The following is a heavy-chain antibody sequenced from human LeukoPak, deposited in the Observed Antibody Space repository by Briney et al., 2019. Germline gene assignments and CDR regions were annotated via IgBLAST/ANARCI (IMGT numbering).Heavy chain of an antibody. CDR3: AKWGDCDVFTGYYVSDF. CDR2: IYGRYDKT. V-gene: IGHV3-23*01. CDR1: GFIFSNYA. Sequence: GGSLRLSCAASGFIFSNYAMYWVRQPPRKGLDLVSAIYGRYDKTYYEDSSQGRFTLSRDRSKNTLYLQMTSERADDTAVYYCAKWGDCDVFTGYYVSDFWGQGTLVTVSS. D-gene: IGHD3-9*01. J-gene: IGHJ4*02.